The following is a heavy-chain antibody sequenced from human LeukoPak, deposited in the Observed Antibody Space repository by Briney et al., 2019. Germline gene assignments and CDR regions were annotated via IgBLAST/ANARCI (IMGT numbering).Heavy chain of an antibody. D-gene: IGHD3-9*01. J-gene: IGHJ4*02. Sequence: GVSLRLSCAASVFTFSSYAMSWVRQAPGKGLEWVSAISGSGGSTYYADSVKGRFTISRDNSKNTLYLQMNSLRAEDTAVYYCAKAPGILTAFDYWGQGTLVTVSS. CDR2: ISGSGGST. V-gene: IGHV3-23*01. CDR1: VFTFSSYA. CDR3: AKAPGILTAFDY.